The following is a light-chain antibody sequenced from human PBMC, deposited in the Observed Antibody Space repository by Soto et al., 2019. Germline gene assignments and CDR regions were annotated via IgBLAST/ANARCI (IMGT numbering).Light chain of an antibody. CDR3: SSYRSSDTQV. V-gene: IGLV2-14*03. CDR1: SSDVGTYNY. J-gene: IGLJ2*01. Sequence: QSVLTQPASVSGSPGQSITISCTGTSSDVGTYNYVSWYQQHPGKAPKLMIYDVGNRPSGVSNRFSGSKSGNTASLTISGLQAEDEADYYCSSYRSSDTQVFGGGTKLTVL. CDR2: DVG.